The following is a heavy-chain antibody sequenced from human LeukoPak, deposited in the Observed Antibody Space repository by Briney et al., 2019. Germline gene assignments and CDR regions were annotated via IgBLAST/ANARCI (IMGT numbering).Heavy chain of an antibody. V-gene: IGHV4-39*01. J-gene: IGHJ4*02. CDR1: GGSISSSSYY. Sequence: SETLSLTCTVSGGSISSSSYYWGWIRQPPGKGLEWIGSIYYSGSTYYDPSLKSRVTISVDTSKNQFSLKMTSVTAADTAFFYCARAVGPHRPFDYWGQGTLVTVSS. CDR2: IYYSGST. CDR3: ARAVGPHRPFDY. D-gene: IGHD1-26*01.